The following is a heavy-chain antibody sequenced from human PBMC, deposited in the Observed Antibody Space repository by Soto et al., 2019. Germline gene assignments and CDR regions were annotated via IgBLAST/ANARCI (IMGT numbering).Heavy chain of an antibody. J-gene: IGHJ5*02. V-gene: IGHV4-59*01. CDR3: ARDIGLCGTDRKRSGWLDP. CDR2: IYYSGST. Sequence: SETLSLTCTVSGSSISSYYWSWIRQPPGKGLEWIGYIYYSGSTNYNPSLKSRVTISVDTSKNQFSLKLSSVTAADTAVYYCARDIGLCGTDRKRSGWLDPWGQGTLVTVSS. CDR1: GSSISSYY. D-gene: IGHD1-1*01.